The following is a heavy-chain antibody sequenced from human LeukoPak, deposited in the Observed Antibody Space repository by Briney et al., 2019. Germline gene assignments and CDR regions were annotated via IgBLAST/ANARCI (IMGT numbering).Heavy chain of an antibody. CDR2: ISFDGSSK. CDR3: ASLMSIAAQGPLTC. D-gene: IGHD2-21*01. J-gene: IGHJ4*02. V-gene: IGHV3-30-3*01. CDR1: GFTFSSHA. Sequence: GRSLRLSCAASGFTFSSHAMDWVRQAPGKGLEWVAGISFDGSSKYYADSVKGRFTISRDNSRKTVHLQMNSLRIEDTAVYYCASLMSIAAQGPLTCRGQGTLATVSS.